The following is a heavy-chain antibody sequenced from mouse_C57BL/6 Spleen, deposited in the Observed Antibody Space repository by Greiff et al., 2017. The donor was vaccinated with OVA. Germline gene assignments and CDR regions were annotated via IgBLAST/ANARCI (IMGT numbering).Heavy chain of an antibody. CDR2: ISYDGSN. V-gene: IGHV3-6*01. CDR3: ARAGSWFAY. J-gene: IGHJ3*01. CDR1: GYSITSGYY. Sequence: ESGPGLVKPSQSLTLTCSATGYSITSGYYWNWLRQLPGNKLEWTGYISYDGSNNYNPSLKNRISITRDTSKNQFFLKLNSVTTEDTAAYYGARAGSWFAYWGQGTLVTVSA.